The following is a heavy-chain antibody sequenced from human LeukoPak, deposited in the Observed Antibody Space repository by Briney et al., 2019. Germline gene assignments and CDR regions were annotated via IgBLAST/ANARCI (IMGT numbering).Heavy chain of an antibody. Sequence: GGSLRLSCAASGFTFSNYWMSWVRQAPGKGREGVANIRQDGGEKYYVDSVKGRFTISRDNAKKSLYLQMNSLIAEDTAAYYCARENVDYDFWSGYPNWFDPWGQGTLVTVSS. D-gene: IGHD3-3*01. CDR3: ARENVDYDFWSGYPNWFDP. V-gene: IGHV3-7*05. CDR2: IRQDGGEK. J-gene: IGHJ5*02. CDR1: GFTFSNYW.